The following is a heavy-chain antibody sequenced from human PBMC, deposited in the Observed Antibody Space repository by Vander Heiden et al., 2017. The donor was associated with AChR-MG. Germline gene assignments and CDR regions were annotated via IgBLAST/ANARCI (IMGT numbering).Heavy chain of an antibody. CDR2: IIPIFGTA. V-gene: IGHV1-69*01. CDR1: GGPFSSYA. CDR3: ARGSDSSSKYYFDY. Sequence: QVQLVQSGAEVKKPGSSVKVSCKASGGPFSSYAISWVRQAPGQGLEWMGGIIPIFGTANYAQKFQGRVTITADESTSTAYMELSSLRSEDTAVYYCARGSDSSSKYYFDYWGQGTLVTVSS. J-gene: IGHJ4*02. D-gene: IGHD6-6*01.